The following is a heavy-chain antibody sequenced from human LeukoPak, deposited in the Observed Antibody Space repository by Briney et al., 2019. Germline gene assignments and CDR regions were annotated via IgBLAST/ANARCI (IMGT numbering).Heavy chain of an antibody. Sequence: GGSLRLSCAASGFTFSTYSMNWVRQAPGKGLEWVSSISSTSSYKDYADSVKGRFTISRDNAKNLLYLQMNSLRAEDMAVYYCAVQSSGAVYWGQGTLVTVSS. J-gene: IGHJ4*02. CDR2: ISSTSSYK. CDR3: AVQSSGAVY. V-gene: IGHV3-21*01. D-gene: IGHD6-19*01. CDR1: GFTFSTYS.